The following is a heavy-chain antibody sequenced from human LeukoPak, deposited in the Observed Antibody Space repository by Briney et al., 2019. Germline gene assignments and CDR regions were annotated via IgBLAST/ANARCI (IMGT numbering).Heavy chain of an antibody. V-gene: IGHV4-4*02. D-gene: IGHD4-23*01. J-gene: IGHJ4*02. CDR2: IYHTGTT. CDR3: AAWGVDYGGNFDYSDY. Sequence: PSQTLSLTCTLSRGSIMTTHWWSWVRQPPGKGLEWIGEIYHTGTTNYSPSLKSRLAISVDQSSNQFSLRLSSVTAADTATYYCAAWGVDYGGNFDYSDYWGQGTLVTVSS. CDR1: RGSIMTTHW.